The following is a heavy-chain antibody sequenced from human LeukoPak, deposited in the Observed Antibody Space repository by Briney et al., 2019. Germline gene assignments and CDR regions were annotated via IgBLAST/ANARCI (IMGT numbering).Heavy chain of an antibody. Sequence: ASVKVSCKASGYTFTSYGISWVRQAPGQGLQWMGWISAYNGNTNYAQNLQGRVTMTTDTSTSTAYMELRSLRSDDTAVYYCARDRKSPDFWSGYYTGNADYWGQGTLVTVSS. CDR1: GYTFTSYG. J-gene: IGHJ4*02. CDR3: ARDRKSPDFWSGYYTGNADY. V-gene: IGHV1-18*01. CDR2: ISAYNGNT. D-gene: IGHD3-3*01.